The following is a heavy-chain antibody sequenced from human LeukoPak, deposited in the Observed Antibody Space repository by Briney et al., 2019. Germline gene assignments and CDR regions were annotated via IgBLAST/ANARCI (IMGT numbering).Heavy chain of an antibody. CDR1: GGSISSSSYY. CDR3: ARDGAYSSGWYVPGRFDY. CDR2: IYYSGST. J-gene: IGHJ4*02. V-gene: IGHV4-39*07. D-gene: IGHD6-19*01. Sequence: PSETLSLTCTVSGGSISSSSYYWGWIRQPPGKGLEWIGSIYYSGSTYYNPSLKSRVTISVDTSKNQFSLKLSSVTAADTAVYYCARDGAYSSGWYVPGRFDYWGQGTLVTVSS.